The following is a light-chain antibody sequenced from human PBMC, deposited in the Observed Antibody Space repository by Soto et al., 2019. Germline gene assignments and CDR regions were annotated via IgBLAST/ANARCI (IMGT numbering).Light chain of an antibody. J-gene: IGLJ1*01. CDR3: CSYTTSYTLV. Sequence: QSALAQPASVSGSLGQSITISCSGTSSDVGAYNYVSWYQQYPGKAPKLMIYHVTDRPSGVSNRFSGSKSGNTASLTISGLQAEDEADYSCCSYTTSYTLVFGTGTKVTVL. V-gene: IGLV2-14*01. CDR1: SSDVGAYNY. CDR2: HVT.